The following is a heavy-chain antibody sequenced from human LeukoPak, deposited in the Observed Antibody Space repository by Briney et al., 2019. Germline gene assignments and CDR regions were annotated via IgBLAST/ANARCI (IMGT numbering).Heavy chain of an antibody. Sequence: PGGSLRLSCEASRFTFSDYYMSWIRQAPGKRLEWLSFISHSGDTISYADSVKGRFTISRDNTKNSLFLQMDSLRAEDTAVYYCARDLGGSGYYYYYYYMDVWGKGTTVTISS. CDR1: RFTFSDYY. J-gene: IGHJ6*03. D-gene: IGHD5-12*01. CDR2: ISHSGDTI. CDR3: ARDLGGSGYYYYYYYMDV. V-gene: IGHV3-11*04.